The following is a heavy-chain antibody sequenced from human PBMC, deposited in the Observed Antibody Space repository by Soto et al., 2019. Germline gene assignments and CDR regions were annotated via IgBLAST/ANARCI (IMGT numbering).Heavy chain of an antibody. V-gene: IGHV2-5*01. D-gene: IGHD3-22*01. CDR3: ANSQPFYDGRVGYFDF. Sequence: SGPTLVNPTQTLTLTCAFPGFSLSSSGVGVGWIRQPPGKALEWLALLYWNYDERYSPALRSRLSITKDTSKTQVVLTMTNMDPVDTATYYCANSQPFYDGRVGYFDFGGQGTLVTVSS. CDR1: GFSLSSSGVG. CDR2: LYWNYDE. J-gene: IGHJ4*02.